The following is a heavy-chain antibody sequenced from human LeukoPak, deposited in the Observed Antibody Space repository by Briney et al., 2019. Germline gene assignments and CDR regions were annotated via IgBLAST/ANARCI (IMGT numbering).Heavy chain of an antibody. CDR1: GYTFTGYY. J-gene: IGHJ3*02. CDR2: INPNSGGT. CDR3: ARLDYYDSSGYFAFDI. V-gene: IGHV1-2*02. D-gene: IGHD3-22*01. Sequence: ASVKVSCKGSGYTFTGYYMHWVRQAPGQGLEWMGWINPNSGGTNYAQKFQGRVTMTRDTSISTAYMELSRLRSDDTAVYYCARLDYYDSSGYFAFDIWGQGTMVTVSS.